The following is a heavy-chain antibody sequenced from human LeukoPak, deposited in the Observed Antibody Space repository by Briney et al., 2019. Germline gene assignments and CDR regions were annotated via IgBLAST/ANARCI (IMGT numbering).Heavy chain of an antibody. CDR1: GFTFSSYW. Sequence: GGSLRLSCAASGFTFSSYWMSWVRQAPGKGLEWVANIKKDGSEKYYVDSVKGRFTISRDNAKNSLYLQMNSLGAEDTAVYYCAKDLNYGDLLDYWGQGTLVTVSS. J-gene: IGHJ4*02. V-gene: IGHV3-7*01. CDR2: IKKDGSEK. D-gene: IGHD4-17*01. CDR3: AKDLNYGDLLDY.